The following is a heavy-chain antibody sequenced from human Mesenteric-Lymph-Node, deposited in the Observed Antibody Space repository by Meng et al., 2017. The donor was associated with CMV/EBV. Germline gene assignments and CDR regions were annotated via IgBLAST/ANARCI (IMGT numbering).Heavy chain of an antibody. Sequence: ASVKVSCKASGYTFTGNNIHWGRQAPGQGLEWMGWINPNSGGTKYAQKFQGRVTMTRDTSISTAYMELGRLRSDDTAVYYCARVGVGGSYEAYWGQGTLVTVSS. D-gene: IGHD1-26*01. J-gene: IGHJ4*02. CDR2: INPNSGGT. V-gene: IGHV1-2*02. CDR3: ARVGVGGSYEAY. CDR1: GYTFTGNN.